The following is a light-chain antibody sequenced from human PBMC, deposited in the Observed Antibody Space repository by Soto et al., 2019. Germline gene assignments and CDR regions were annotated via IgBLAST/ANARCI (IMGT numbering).Light chain of an antibody. CDR1: QSVSIW. J-gene: IGKJ1*01. Sequence: DIQMTQSPSTLSASVGDRVTFTCRASQSVSIWLAWYQQKPGKAPKLLISGASTLESGVPSRFSGSGSGTEFTLTISSLQTDDFETYYCQQYKNYLTFGQGTKVEIK. CDR3: QQYKNYLT. CDR2: GAS. V-gene: IGKV1-5*01.